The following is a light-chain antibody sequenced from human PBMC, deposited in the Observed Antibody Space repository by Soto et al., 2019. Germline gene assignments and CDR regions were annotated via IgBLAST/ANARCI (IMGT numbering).Light chain of an antibody. CDR2: QVT. CDR1: INDVGGYNY. CDR3: MSYAGGNRFV. V-gene: IGLV2-8*01. J-gene: IGLJ1*01. Sequence: QPVLTQPPSASGSPGQSVTNSCAGTINDVGGYNYVSWYQQHPGKVPQLMIYQVTKRPSGVPDRFSASKSDTTASLTISGLQAEDEGDYYCMSYAGGNRFVFGTGTKVPVL.